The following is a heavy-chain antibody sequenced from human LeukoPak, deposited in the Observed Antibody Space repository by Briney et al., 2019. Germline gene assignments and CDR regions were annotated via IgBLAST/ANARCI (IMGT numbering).Heavy chain of an antibody. CDR1: GYTFTSYG. CDR3: ARDPGPFIAAAGKRLGESAFDI. J-gene: IGHJ3*02. D-gene: IGHD6-13*01. Sequence: GASVKVSCKASGYTFTSYGISWVRQAPGQGREWMGWISAYNGNTNYAQKLQGRVTMTTDTSTSTAYMELRSLRSDDTAVYYCARDPGPFIAAAGKRLGESAFDIWGQGTMVTVSS. V-gene: IGHV1-18*01. CDR2: ISAYNGNT.